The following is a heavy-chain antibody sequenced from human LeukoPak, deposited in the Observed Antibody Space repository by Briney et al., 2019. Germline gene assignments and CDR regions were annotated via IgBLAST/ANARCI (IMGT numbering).Heavy chain of an antibody. J-gene: IGHJ3*01. CDR3: ARDRGSGDSFDL. CDR2: IWFDGSNQ. D-gene: IGHD6-19*01. CDR1: GFTFSTYG. Sequence: GGSLRLSCAASGFTFSTYGMHWVRQAPGKGLEWVAVIWFDGSNQYYVDSVRGRSSISRDYSKNTLYLQMNTLRAEDTGVYYCARDRGSGDSFDLWGQGAMVTVSS. V-gene: IGHV3-33*01.